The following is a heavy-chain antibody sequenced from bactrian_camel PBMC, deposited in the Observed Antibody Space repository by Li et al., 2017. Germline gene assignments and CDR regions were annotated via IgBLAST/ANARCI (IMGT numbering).Heavy chain of an antibody. Sequence: HVQLVESGGGLVQPGGSLRLSCATSGFTFNRSTMSWVRQAPGKGLEWVSSIDSGGSSTYYSDAVKGRFTISRDNAKNTLYLQLNSLKTEDTAMYYCVKGDKPPPGWGPSSRGTQVTVS. D-gene: IGHD5*01. CDR2: IDSGGSST. V-gene: IGHV3S1*01. J-gene: IGHJ4*01. CDR1: GFTFNRST.